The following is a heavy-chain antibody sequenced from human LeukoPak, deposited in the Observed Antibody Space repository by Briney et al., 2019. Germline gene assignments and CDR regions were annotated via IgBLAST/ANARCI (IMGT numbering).Heavy chain of an antibody. CDR2: ITTTGSST. D-gene: IGHD6-19*01. Sequence: TGGSLRLSCAASGFTFSGVAMNWVRQAPGKGLEWVSSITTTGSSTYYSDSVKGRFTISRDNSKNMLHLQMNSLRIEDTAVYFCARGWQCPDYRGQGTLVTVSS. CDR1: GFTFSGVA. J-gene: IGHJ4*02. V-gene: IGHV3-23*05. CDR3: ARGWQCPDY.